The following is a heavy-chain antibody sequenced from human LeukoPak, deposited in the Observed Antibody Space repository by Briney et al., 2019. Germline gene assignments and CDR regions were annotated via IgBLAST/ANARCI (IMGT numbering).Heavy chain of an antibody. J-gene: IGHJ3*02. Sequence: SAPTLVKPTQTLTLTGTFSGFSLSTSGVGVGWIRQPPGKALEWLALIYWDDDKRYSPSLKSRLTITKDTSKNQVVLKMTNMDPVDTATYYCAHRAYGDWFPDAFDIWGQGTMVTVSS. CDR3: AHRAYGDWFPDAFDI. D-gene: IGHD4-17*01. CDR2: IYWDDDK. V-gene: IGHV2-5*02. CDR1: GFSLSTSGVG.